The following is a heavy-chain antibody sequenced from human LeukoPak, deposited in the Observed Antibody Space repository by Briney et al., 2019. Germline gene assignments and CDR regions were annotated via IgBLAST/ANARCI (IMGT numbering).Heavy chain of an antibody. CDR1: GGTLSSYA. CDR3: VRYPYGSGSYEGDY. CDR2: IIPILGIA. Sequence: GSSVKVSCKASGGTLSSYAISWLRQAPGQGLEWMGRIIPILGIANYAQKFQGRVTITADKSTSTAYMELSSLRSEDTAVYYCVRYPYGSGSYEGDYWGQGTLVTVSS. D-gene: IGHD3-10*01. J-gene: IGHJ4*02. V-gene: IGHV1-69*04.